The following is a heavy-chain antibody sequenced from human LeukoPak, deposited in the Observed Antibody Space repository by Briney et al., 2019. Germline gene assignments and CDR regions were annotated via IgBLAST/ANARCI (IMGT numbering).Heavy chain of an antibody. D-gene: IGHD3-9*01. Sequence: PSETLPLTCTVSGGSISSYYWSWIRQPAGKGLEWIGRIYTSGSTNYNPSLKSRVTMSVDTSKNQFSLKLRSVTAADTAVYYCARDPTSDTYYDILTGKREWYFDYWGQGTLVTVSS. V-gene: IGHV4-4*07. CDR2: IYTSGST. CDR3: ARDPTSDTYYDILTGKREWYFDY. CDR1: GGSISSYY. J-gene: IGHJ4*02.